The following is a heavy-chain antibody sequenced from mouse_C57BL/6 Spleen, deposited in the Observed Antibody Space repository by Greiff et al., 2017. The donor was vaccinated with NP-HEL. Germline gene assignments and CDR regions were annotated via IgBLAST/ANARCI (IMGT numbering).Heavy chain of an antibody. V-gene: IGHV5-4*01. CDR1: GFTFSSYA. J-gene: IGHJ2*01. CDR3: ARDGRDCFDY. CDR2: ISDGGSYT. Sequence: DVMLVESGGGLVKPGGSLKLSCAASGFTFSSYAMSWVRQTPEKRLEWVATISDGGSYTYYPDNVKGRFTISRDNAKNNLYLQMSHLKSEDTAMDYCARDGRDCFDYWGQGTTLTVSS.